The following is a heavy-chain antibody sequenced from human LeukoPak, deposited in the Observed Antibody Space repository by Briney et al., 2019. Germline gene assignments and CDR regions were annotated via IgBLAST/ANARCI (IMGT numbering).Heavy chain of an antibody. D-gene: IGHD2-15*01. Sequence: GGTLRLSCVASGFIFSHHGMNWVRQAPGKGLEWVSGIRTDGVTTYYADSVKGRFIISRDNSKNTVYLQMNSLSAEDAAVYYCVKGTDCSGGSCALDYWGQGTLVTVSS. V-gene: IGHV3-23*01. CDR3: VKGTDCSGGSCALDY. J-gene: IGHJ4*02. CDR1: GFIFSHHG. CDR2: IRTDGVTT.